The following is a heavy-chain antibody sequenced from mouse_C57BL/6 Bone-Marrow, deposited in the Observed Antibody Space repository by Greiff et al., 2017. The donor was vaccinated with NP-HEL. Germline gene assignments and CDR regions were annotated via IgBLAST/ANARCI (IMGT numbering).Heavy chain of an antibody. Sequence: QVQLQQSGAELMKPGASVKLSCKATGYTFTGYWIEWVKQRPGHGLEWIGEILPGRGSTNYNEKFKGKATFTADTSSNTAYMQLSSLTTEDSAIYYCARGGPFTTVVDYWGQGTTLTVSS. D-gene: IGHD1-1*01. CDR2: ILPGRGST. V-gene: IGHV1-9*01. J-gene: IGHJ2*01. CDR1: GYTFTGYW. CDR3: ARGGPFTTVVDY.